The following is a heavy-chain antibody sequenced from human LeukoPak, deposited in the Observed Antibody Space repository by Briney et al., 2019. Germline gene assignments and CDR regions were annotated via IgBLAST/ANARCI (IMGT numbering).Heavy chain of an antibody. CDR2: IYPGDSDT. CDR1: GYTFTTYW. V-gene: IGHV5-51*01. Sequence: GESLKISCKASGYTFTTYWIGWVRQMPGKGLEWMGIIYPGDSDTRYSPSFQGQVTISADKSISTAYLQWSSLKASDTAMYYCAESGYYGTEAFDIWGQGTMVTVSS. D-gene: IGHD3-22*01. CDR3: AESGYYGTEAFDI. J-gene: IGHJ3*02.